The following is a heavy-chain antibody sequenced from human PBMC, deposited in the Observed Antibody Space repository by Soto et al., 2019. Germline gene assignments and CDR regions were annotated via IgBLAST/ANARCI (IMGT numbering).Heavy chain of an antibody. D-gene: IGHD6-13*01. CDR3: AISQHSSSLAVFAY. CDR1: GFTVSSNY. Sequence: EGSLRLSCAASGFTVSSNYMSWVRQAPGKGLEWVSVIYSGGRTYYADSVKGRFTISRDNSKNTLYLQMNSLRAEDTAVYYCAISQHSSSLAVFAYWGQGTLVIGSS. V-gene: IGHV3-66*01. CDR2: IYSGGRT. J-gene: IGHJ4*02.